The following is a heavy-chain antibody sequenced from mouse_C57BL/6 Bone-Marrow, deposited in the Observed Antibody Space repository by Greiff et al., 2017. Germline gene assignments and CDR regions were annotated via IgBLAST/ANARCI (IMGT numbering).Heavy chain of an antibody. Sequence: EVKLVESGGDLVKPGGSLKLSCAASGFTFSSYGMSWVRQTPDKRLEWVATISSGGSYTYYPDSVKGRFPISRDNAKNTLYLQMSSLKSEDTAVYYCARRGLYGLGYFDVWGTGTTVTVSS. CDR3: ARRGLYGLGYFDV. J-gene: IGHJ1*03. CDR2: ISSGGSYT. CDR1: GFTFSSYG. V-gene: IGHV5-6*02. D-gene: IGHD1-1*01.